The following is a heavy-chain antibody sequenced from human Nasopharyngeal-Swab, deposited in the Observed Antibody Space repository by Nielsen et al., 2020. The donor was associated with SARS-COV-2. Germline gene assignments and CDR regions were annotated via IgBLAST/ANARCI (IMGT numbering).Heavy chain of an antibody. Sequence: GALKISCAASGFTFDDYGMSWVRQAPGKGLEWVSGINWNGGSTGYADSVKGRFTISRDNAKNSLYLQMNSLRAEDTALYYCARGHSRGSTSCYTDWGQGTLVTVSS. J-gene: IGHJ4*02. CDR2: INWNGGST. V-gene: IGHV3-20*04. CDR1: GFTFDDYG. D-gene: IGHD2-2*02. CDR3: ARGHSRGSTSCYTD.